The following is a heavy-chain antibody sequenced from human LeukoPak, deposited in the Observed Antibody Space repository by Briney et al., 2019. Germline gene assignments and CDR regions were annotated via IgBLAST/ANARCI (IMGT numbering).Heavy chain of an antibody. V-gene: IGHV1-2*02. Sequence: ASVKVSCKASGYTFTGYYMHWERQAPGQGLEWMGWINPESGGTNYAQKFQGRVTMTRDTSISTAYMELTSLRSDDTAVYYCARLPVIVGAWSPIDYWGQGTRVTVSS. CDR1: GYTFTGYY. CDR2: INPESGGT. CDR3: ARLPVIVGAWSPIDY. J-gene: IGHJ4*02. D-gene: IGHD1-26*01.